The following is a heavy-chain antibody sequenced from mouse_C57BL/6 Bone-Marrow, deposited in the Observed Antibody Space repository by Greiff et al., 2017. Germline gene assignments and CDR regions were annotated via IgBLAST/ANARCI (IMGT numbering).Heavy chain of an antibody. V-gene: IGHV1-55*01. CDR1: GYTFTSYW. Sequence: QVQLQQPGAELVKPGASVKMSCKASGYTFTSYWITWVKQRPGQGLEWIGDIYPGSGSTNYNEKFKSKATLTVDTSSSTAYMQRSSLTSEDSAVYYCARFGAYYSNPYDLDYWGQGTSVTVSS. J-gene: IGHJ4*01. D-gene: IGHD2-5*01. CDR2: IYPGSGST. CDR3: ARFGAYYSNPYDLDY.